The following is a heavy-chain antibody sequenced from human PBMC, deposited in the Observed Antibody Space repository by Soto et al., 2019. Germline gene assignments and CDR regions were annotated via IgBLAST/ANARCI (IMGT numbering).Heavy chain of an antibody. CDR3: AREEPYYDSSGYTKVFDY. V-gene: IGHV1-2*04. J-gene: IGHJ4*02. CDR2: INPNSGGT. Sequence: QVQLVQSGAEVKKPGASVKVSCKASGYTFTGYYMHWVRQAPGQGLEWMGWINPNSGGTNYAQKFQGWVTMTRDTSISTAYMELSRLRSDDTAVYYCAREEPYYDSSGYTKVFDYWGQGTLATVSS. D-gene: IGHD3-22*01. CDR1: GYTFTGYY.